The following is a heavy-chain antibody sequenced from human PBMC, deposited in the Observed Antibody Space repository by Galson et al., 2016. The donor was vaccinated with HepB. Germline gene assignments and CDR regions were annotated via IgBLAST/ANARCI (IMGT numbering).Heavy chain of an antibody. CDR1: GFTFGGYY. CDR3: ARVGEYSGSYSDY. V-gene: IGHV3-11*06. J-gene: IGHJ4*02. CDR2: ITTTGTYS. D-gene: IGHD1-26*01. Sequence: SLRLSCAASGFTFGGYYMIWIRQAPGKGLEWVSYITTTGTYSKYADSVKGRFTISRDNAKKSLFLQMSSLRAEDTAVYYCARVGEYSGSYSDYWGQGTLVTVSS.